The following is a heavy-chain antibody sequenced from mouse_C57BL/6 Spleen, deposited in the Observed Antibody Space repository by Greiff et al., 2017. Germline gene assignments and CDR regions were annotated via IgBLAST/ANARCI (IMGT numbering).Heavy chain of an antibody. V-gene: IGHV1-22*01. J-gene: IGHJ3*01. D-gene: IGHD2-4*01. Sequence: EVKLQESGPELVKPGASVKMSCKASGYTFTDYNMHWVKQSHGKSLEWIGYINPNNGGTSYNQKFKGKATLTVNKSSSTAYMELRSLTSEDSAVYYCARIYYDYAGFAYWGQGTLVTVSA. CDR1: GYTFTDYN. CDR3: ARIYYDYAGFAY. CDR2: INPNNGGT.